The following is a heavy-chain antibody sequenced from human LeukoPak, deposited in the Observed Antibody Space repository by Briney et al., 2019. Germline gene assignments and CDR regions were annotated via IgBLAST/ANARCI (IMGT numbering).Heavy chain of an antibody. J-gene: IGHJ4*02. D-gene: IGHD4-23*01. Sequence: GKSLRLSCAASGFTFSSYGMHWVRQAPGKGLEWVAVISSDGSDKYYADSVKGRFTISRDNSKNTMYLRMNSLRDEDTAVYYCAKGSATTVVTIDYWGQGTLVTVSS. V-gene: IGHV3-30*18. CDR3: AKGSATTVVTIDY. CDR1: GFTFSSYG. CDR2: ISSDGSDK.